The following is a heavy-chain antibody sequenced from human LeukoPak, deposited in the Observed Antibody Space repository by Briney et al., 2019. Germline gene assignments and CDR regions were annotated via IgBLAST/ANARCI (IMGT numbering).Heavy chain of an antibody. CDR2: INHSGST. Sequence: SETLSLICTVSGGSISSGGYYWSWIRQPPGKGLEWIGEINHSGSTNYNPSLKSRVTISVDTSKNQLSLKLSSVTAADTAVYYCARVEAAAGINYWGQGTLVTVSS. CDR1: GGSISSGGYY. CDR3: ARVEAAAGINY. V-gene: IGHV4-39*07. J-gene: IGHJ4*02. D-gene: IGHD6-13*01.